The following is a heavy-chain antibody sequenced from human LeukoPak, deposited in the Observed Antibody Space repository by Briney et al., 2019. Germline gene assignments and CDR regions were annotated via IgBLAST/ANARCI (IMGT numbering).Heavy chain of an antibody. CDR1: GFTFSSYA. CDR2: ISGSGATT. D-gene: IGHD6-19*01. J-gene: IGHJ2*01. CDR3: AKSMTLQWRGFFDL. V-gene: IGHV3-23*01. Sequence: GGSLRLSCAASGFTFSSYAMSWVRQAPGKGLEWVSGISGSGATTYYADSVKGRFTISRDNSKNTLYLQKNSLRADDTAIYYCAKSMTLQWRGFFDLWGRGTHVTVSS.